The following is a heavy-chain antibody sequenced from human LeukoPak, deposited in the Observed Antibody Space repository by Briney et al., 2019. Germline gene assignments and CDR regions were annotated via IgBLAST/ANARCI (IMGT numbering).Heavy chain of an antibody. V-gene: IGHV3-48*03. CDR1: GFNFSSYE. CDR2: ITSSGNIT. D-gene: IGHD2-15*01. Sequence: GGSLRLSCAASGFNFSSYEMNWVRQAPGKGLEWISYITSSGNITYYADSVKGRFTISRDNAKNSLYLQMNSLRAEDTAVYYCARGSYCSGGSCYPLFDYWGQGTLVTVSS. CDR3: ARGSYCSGGSCYPLFDY. J-gene: IGHJ4*02.